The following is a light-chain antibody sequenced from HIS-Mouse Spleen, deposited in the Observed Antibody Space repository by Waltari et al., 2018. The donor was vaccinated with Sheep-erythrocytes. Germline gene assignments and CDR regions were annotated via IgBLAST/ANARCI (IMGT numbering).Light chain of an antibody. CDR1: QGISSA. Sequence: AIQLTQSPSSLSASVGDRVTITCRASQGISSALAWYQQKPGKAPKLLIYDASSLESGVPSRFSGSGSGTDFTLTINSLQPEDFATYYCQQFNSYPHGYTFGQGTKLEIK. J-gene: IGKJ2*01. V-gene: IGKV1-13*02. CDR2: DAS. CDR3: QQFNSYPHGYT.